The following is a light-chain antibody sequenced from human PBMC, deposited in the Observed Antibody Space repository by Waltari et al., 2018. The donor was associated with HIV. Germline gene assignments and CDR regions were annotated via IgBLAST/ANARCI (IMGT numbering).Light chain of an antibody. CDR1: SSGAGGDNY. V-gene: IGLV2-14*01. CDR2: DVS. CDR3: SSYTSSTTYV. J-gene: IGLJ1*01. Sequence: QSALNLPASVSGSPGQSLPISCSGPSSGAGGDNYVFCDQQQPRNAPQLIIDDVSNRPSGVSNRFSGSKSGNTASLTISGLQADDEAHYYCSSYTSSTTYVFGTGTKVTVL.